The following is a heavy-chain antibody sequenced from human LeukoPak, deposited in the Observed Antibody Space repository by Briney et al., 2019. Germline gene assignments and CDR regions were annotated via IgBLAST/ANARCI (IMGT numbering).Heavy chain of an antibody. CDR3: AGNSASSYGNQPS. J-gene: IGHJ4*02. CDR2: IFHSGST. D-gene: IGHD3-10*01. V-gene: IGHV4-4*02. CDR1: GGSISSSHW. Sequence: PSETLSLTCAVSGGSISSSHWWSWIRQPPGKGLEWIGEIFHSGSTHYNPSLKSRVTISVDTPKNQFSLKLSSVTAADTAVYYCAGNSASSYGNQPSWGQGTLVTVSS.